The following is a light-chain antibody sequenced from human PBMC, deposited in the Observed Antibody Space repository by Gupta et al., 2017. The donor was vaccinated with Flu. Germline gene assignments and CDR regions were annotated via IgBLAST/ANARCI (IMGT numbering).Light chain of an antibody. CDR2: WAS. CDR1: QSVLYSSNNKNY. CDR3: QQYYSSPPT. Sequence: DIVMTQSPDSLAVSLGERATINCKSSQSVLYSSNNKNYLAWYQQKPGQPPKVLIYWASTRESGVPDRFSGSGSGTDFTLTISSLQAEDVAVYYCQQYYSSPPTFGHGTKVDIK. V-gene: IGKV4-1*01. J-gene: IGKJ3*01.